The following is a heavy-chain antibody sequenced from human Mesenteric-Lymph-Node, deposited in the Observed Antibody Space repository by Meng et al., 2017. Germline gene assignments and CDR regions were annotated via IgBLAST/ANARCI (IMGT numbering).Heavy chain of an antibody. CDR1: GYTFTSYG. V-gene: IGHV1-18*01. D-gene: IGHD1-26*01. CDR3: ARDRGIVVAFEY. CDR2: INGGNGKT. J-gene: IGHJ4*02. Sequence: QVQLVQSGAEVKKPGASVKVSCKASGYTFTSYGISWVRQAPGQGLEWMGWINGGNGKTKYSQRFQGRVSFTRDTSARTASMELSSLTSEDTAVYYCARDRGIVVAFEYWGQGTLVTVSS.